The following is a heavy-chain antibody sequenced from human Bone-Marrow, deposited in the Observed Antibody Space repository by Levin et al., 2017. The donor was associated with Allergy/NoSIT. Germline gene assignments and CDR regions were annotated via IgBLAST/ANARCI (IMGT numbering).Heavy chain of an antibody. J-gene: IGHJ4*02. D-gene: IGHD2-15*01. CDR3: ARGGGYCSGGSCHPHFDY. Sequence: GGSLRLSCAASGFTFSSYAMHWVRQAPGKGLEWVAVISYDGSNKYYADSVKGRFTISRDNSKNTLYLQMNSLRAEDTAVYYCARGGGYCSGGSCHPHFDYWGQGTLVTVSS. CDR2: ISYDGSNK. CDR1: GFTFSSYA. V-gene: IGHV3-30-3*01.